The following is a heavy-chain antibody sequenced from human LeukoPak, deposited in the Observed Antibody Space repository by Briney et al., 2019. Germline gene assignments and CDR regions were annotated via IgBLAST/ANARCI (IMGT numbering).Heavy chain of an antibody. Sequence: GGSLRLSCAASGFTFSSYGMHWVRQAPGKGLEWVAIIGNDGRDQHYSESVKGRFTISRDNSKNTLFLQLNSLRPEDTALYLCARDLMWGFDYWGQGTLATVSS. V-gene: IGHV3-30*02. CDR2: IGNDGRDQ. D-gene: IGHD7-27*01. CDR1: GFTFSSYG. J-gene: IGHJ4*02. CDR3: ARDLMWGFDY.